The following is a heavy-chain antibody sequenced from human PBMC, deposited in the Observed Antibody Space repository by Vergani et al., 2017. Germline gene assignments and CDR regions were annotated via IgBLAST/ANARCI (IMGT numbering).Heavy chain of an antibody. CDR1: GCSLSSHA. J-gene: IGHJ6*03. CDR3: AKAGAVTSGSLQYNYYMDV. Sequence: QVQLAESGGGRVQPGRSLRLSCAASGCSLSSHAIHWVRQAPGKGLEWVAVISNDGSKKYYADSVKGRFTISRDNSKNTLDLQMNSLRTQDTAVYYCAKAGAVTSGSLQYNYYMDVWGKGTTVTVS. V-gene: IGHV3-30*18. D-gene: IGHD3-10*01. CDR2: ISNDGSKK.